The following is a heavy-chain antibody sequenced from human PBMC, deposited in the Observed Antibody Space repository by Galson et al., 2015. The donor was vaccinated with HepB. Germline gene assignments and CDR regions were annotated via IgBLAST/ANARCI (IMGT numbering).Heavy chain of an antibody. J-gene: IGHJ4*02. CDR1: GFTFSSYS. Sequence: SLRLSCAASGFTFSSYSMNWVRQAPGKGLEWVAVIASDGTIKHYADSVKGRFTLSRDNSKNTMYLQMNSLRADDTAVYYCVKEAGSIWASYFDSWGLGILVPVSS. D-gene: IGHD2-21*01. V-gene: IGHV3-30*18. CDR2: IASDGTIK. CDR3: VKEAGSIWASYFDS.